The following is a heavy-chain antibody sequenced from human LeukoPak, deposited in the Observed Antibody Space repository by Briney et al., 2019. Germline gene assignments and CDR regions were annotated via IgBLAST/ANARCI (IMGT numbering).Heavy chain of an antibody. CDR2: VNHSGST. Sequence: PSETLSLTCAVYGGSFSGYYWSWIRQPPGKGLEWFGEVNHSGSTNYNPSLKSRVTISVDTSKNQFSLKLSSVTAADTAVYYCARRDYCSSTSCYESYNWFDPWGQGTLVTVSS. D-gene: IGHD2-2*01. J-gene: IGHJ5*02. CDR3: ARRDYCSSTSCYESYNWFDP. CDR1: GGSFSGYY. V-gene: IGHV4-34*01.